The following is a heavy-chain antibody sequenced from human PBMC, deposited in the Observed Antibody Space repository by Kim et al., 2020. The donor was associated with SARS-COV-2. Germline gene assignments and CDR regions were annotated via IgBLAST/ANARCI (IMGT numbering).Heavy chain of an antibody. Sequence: GGSLRLSCAASGFTFSSYAMHWVRQAPGKGLEWVAVISYDGSNKYYADSVKGRFTISRDNSKNTLYLQMNSLRAEDTAVYYCARDQGDEGGLLWFGEIPIYGVDVGGQGTRDTVSS. J-gene: IGHJ6*02. V-gene: IGHV3-30*04. CDR2: ISYDGSNK. CDR3: ARDQGDEGGLLWFGEIPIYGVDV. D-gene: IGHD3-10*01. CDR1: GFTFSSYA.